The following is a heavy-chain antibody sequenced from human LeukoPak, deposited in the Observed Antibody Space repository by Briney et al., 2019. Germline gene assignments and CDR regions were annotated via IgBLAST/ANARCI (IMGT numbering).Heavy chain of an antibody. Sequence: PSETLSLTCTVSGGSISSGSYYWSWIRQPAGKGLEWIGRIYTSGSTNYNPSLKSRVTISVDTSKNQFSLKLSSVTAADTAVYYCARDLDGYSYGSYYYYYMDVWGKGTTVTVSS. CDR3: ARDLDGYSYGSYYYYYMDV. J-gene: IGHJ6*03. D-gene: IGHD5-18*01. CDR2: IYTSGST. V-gene: IGHV4-61*02. CDR1: GGSISSGSYY.